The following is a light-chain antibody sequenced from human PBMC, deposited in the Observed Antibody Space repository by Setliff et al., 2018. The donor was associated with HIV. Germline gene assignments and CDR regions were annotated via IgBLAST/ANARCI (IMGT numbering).Light chain of an antibody. Sequence: QSVLSQPASVSGSPGQSITISCTGTSSDVGGYNFVSWYQQHPGKAPKLMIYDVSNRPSGVSSRFSGSKSGSTASLTISGLQAEDEADYYCSSYTSSTPLYVFGTGTKVTVL. V-gene: IGLV2-14*03. CDR2: DVS. CDR1: SSDVGGYNF. J-gene: IGLJ1*01. CDR3: SSYTSSTPLYV.